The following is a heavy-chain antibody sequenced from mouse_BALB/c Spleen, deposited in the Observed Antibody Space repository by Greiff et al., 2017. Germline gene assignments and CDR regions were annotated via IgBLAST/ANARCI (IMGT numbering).Heavy chain of an antibody. Sequence: EVQGVESGPGLVKPSQSLSLTCTVTGYSITSDYAWNWIRQFPGNKLEWMGYISYSGSTSYNPSLKSRISITRDTSKNQFFLQLNSVTTEDTATYYCARFYYGYDYAMDYWGQGTSVTVSS. V-gene: IGHV3-2*02. CDR1: GYSITSDYA. CDR3: ARFYYGYDYAMDY. J-gene: IGHJ4*01. D-gene: IGHD1-2*01. CDR2: ISYSGST.